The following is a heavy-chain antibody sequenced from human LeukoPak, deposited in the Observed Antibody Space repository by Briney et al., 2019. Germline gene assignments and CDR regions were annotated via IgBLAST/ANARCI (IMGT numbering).Heavy chain of an antibody. CDR3: ARDAEGIAVAGSWFDP. D-gene: IGHD6-19*01. CDR1: GGTFSSYA. CDR2: IIPIFGTA. V-gene: IGHV1-69*13. J-gene: IGHJ5*02. Sequence: ASVKVSCKASGGTFSSYAISWVRQAPGQGLEWMGGIIPIFGTANYAQKFQGRVTITADESTSTAYMELSSLRSEDTAVYYCARDAEGIAVAGSWFDPWGQGTLVTVSS.